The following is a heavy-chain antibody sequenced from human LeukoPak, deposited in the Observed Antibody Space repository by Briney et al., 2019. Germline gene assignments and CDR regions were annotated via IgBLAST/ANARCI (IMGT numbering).Heavy chain of an antibody. CDR3: VKEDGSGWNNKFDY. Sequence: SQTLSLTCAISGDSVSSNSAAWNWITQSPSRGLEGLGRTYYRSKWYNDYAVSVKSRITINPDTSKKQFSLQLNSVTPEDRAVYYCVKEDGSGWNNKFDYWGEGALLTVSS. J-gene: IGHJ4*02. D-gene: IGHD6-19*01. CDR2: TYYRSKWYN. V-gene: IGHV6-1*01. CDR1: GDSVSSNSAA.